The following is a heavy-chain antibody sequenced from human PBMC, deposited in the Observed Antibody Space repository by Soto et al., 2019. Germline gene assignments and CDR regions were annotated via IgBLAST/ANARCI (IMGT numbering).Heavy chain of an antibody. J-gene: IGHJ5*02. Sequence: GASVKVSCKASGFTFTSSAVRWVRQARGQRLEWIGWIVVGSGNTNYAQKFQERVTTTRDMSTSTAYMELSSLRSEDTAVYYCAAYYYDSSGYYWFDPWGQGTLVTVSS. CDR2: IVVGSGNT. V-gene: IGHV1-58*01. CDR1: GFTFTSSA. D-gene: IGHD3-22*01. CDR3: AAYYYDSSGYYWFDP.